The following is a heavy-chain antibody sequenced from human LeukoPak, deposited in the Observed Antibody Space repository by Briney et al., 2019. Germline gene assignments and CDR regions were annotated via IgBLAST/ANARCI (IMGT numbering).Heavy chain of an antibody. J-gene: IGHJ3*02. V-gene: IGHV4-59*01. CDR3: ARVNTAFDI. CDR2: IYYSGST. Sequence: PSETLSLTCAVYGGSFSSYYWSWIRQPPGKGLEWIGYIYYSGSTNYNPSLKSRVTISVDTSKNQFSLKLSSVTAVDTAVYYCARVNTAFDIWGQGTMVTVSS. CDR1: GGSFSSYY.